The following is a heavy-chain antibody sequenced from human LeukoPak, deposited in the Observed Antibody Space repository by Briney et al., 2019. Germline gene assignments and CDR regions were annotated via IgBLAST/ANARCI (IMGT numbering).Heavy chain of an antibody. CDR2: IYYSGST. D-gene: IGHD3-22*01. Sequence: PSETLSLTCTVPGGSISSYYWSWIRQPPGKGLEWIGYIYYSGSTNYNPSLKSRVTISVDTSKNQFSLKLSSVTAADTAVYYCARDYYDSSGYSLHDAFDIWGQGTMVTVSS. CDR1: GGSISSYY. CDR3: ARDYYDSSGYSLHDAFDI. J-gene: IGHJ3*02. V-gene: IGHV4-59*01.